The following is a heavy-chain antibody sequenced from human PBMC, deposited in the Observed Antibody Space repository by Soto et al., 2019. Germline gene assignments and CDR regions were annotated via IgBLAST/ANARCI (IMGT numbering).Heavy chain of an antibody. J-gene: IGHJ4*02. CDR1: GYTFTRYG. Sequence: QVQLVQSGAEVKKPGASVRVSCKTSGYTFTRYGISWVRQAPGQGLEWMGWLSGFNGNTKESEKFQGRVTLTTDTAANTAHMELRGLRSDDTAVYYCARASAYSTPWSFDNWGQGTLVTVAS. D-gene: IGHD2-8*01. V-gene: IGHV1-18*01. CDR2: LSGFNGNT. CDR3: ARASAYSTPWSFDN.